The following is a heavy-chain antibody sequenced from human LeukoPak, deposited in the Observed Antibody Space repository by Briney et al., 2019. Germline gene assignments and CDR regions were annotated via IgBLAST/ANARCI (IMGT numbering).Heavy chain of an antibody. J-gene: IGHJ5*02. CDR1: GFTFSSYS. Sequence: GGSLRLSCAASGFTFSSYSMNWVRQAPGKGLEWVSSISSSSSYIYYADSVKGRFTISRDNAKNSLYLQMNSLRAEDTAVYYCARGSSGWYGGHNWFDPWGQGTLVTASS. CDR2: ISSSSSYI. V-gene: IGHV3-21*01. CDR3: ARGSSGWYGGHNWFDP. D-gene: IGHD6-19*01.